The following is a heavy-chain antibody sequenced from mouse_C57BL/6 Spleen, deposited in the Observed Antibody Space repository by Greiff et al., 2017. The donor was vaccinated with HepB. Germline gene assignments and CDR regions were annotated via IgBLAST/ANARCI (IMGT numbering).Heavy chain of an antibody. CDR2: INYDGSST. V-gene: IGHV5-16*01. CDR1: GFTFSDYY. CDR3: ARAPYSNPYYYAMDY. Sequence: EVQRVESEGGLVQPGSSMKLSCTASGFTFSDYYMAWVRQVPEKGLEWVANINYDGSSTYYLDSLKSRFIISRDNAKNILYLQMSSLKSEDTATYYCARAPYSNPYYYAMDYWGQGTSVTVSS. D-gene: IGHD2-5*01. J-gene: IGHJ4*01.